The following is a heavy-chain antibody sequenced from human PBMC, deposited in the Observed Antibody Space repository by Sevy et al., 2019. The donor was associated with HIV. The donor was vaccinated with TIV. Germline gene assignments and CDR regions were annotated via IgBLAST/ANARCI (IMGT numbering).Heavy chain of an antibody. CDR3: AREGCTKPHDY. J-gene: IGHJ4*02. Sequence: GGSLRLSCAASGFTFSKYSMSWIRQTPGKGLEWVSTFSFGCGKINYADSVKPRFTISRDDSRNTFYLQMNSLRAEDTAIYYCAREGCTKPHDYWGQGTVVTVSS. CDR1: GFTFSKYS. D-gene: IGHD2-8*01. V-gene: IGHV3-23*01. CDR2: FSFGCGKI.